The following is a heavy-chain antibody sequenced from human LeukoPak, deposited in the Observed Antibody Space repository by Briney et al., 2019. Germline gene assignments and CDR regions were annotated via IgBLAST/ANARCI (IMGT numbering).Heavy chain of an antibody. CDR2: ISGDGSTT. Sequence: GGSLRLSCAASGFTLTTYAMTWVRQAPGKGLEWVSAISGDGSTTYYADSVRGRFTVSKDNSENTLYLRMNSLRAEDAAVYYCAKTTTVTTFYFDYWGQGTLVTVSS. J-gene: IGHJ4*02. D-gene: IGHD4-17*01. CDR1: GFTLTTYA. V-gene: IGHV3-23*01. CDR3: AKTTTVTTFYFDY.